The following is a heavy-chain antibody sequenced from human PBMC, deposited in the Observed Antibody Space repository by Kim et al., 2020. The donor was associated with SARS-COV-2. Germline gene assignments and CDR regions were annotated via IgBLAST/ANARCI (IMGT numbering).Heavy chain of an antibody. CDR1: GFTFGDYA. CDR3: TRDRGYYDFWSGYLGDY. D-gene: IGHD3-3*01. Sequence: GGSLRLSCTASGFTFGDYAMSWFRQAPGKGLEWVVFIRSKAYGGTTEYAASVKGRFTISRDDSKSIAYLQMNSLKTEDTAVYYCTRDRGYYDFWSGYLGDYWGQGTLVTVSS. V-gene: IGHV3-49*03. J-gene: IGHJ4*02. CDR2: IRSKAYGGTT.